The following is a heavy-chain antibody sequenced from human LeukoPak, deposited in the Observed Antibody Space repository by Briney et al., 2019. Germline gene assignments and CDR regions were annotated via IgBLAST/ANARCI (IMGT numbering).Heavy chain of an antibody. CDR2: INTGGSST. V-gene: IGHV3-74*01. CDR1: GFTFNTYW. D-gene: IGHD2-2*01. J-gene: IGHJ3*02. Sequence: GGSLRLSCAASGFTFNTYWMHWVRQAPGKRLVWVSRINTGGSSTNYADSVKGRFTISRDNAENTLYLQMSSLRAEDTAVYYCARAEDCSSTSCPRAFDIWGQGTMVTVSS. CDR3: ARAEDCSSTSCPRAFDI.